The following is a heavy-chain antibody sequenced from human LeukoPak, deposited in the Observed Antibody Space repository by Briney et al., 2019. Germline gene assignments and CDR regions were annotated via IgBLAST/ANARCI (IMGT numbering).Heavy chain of an antibody. CDR1: GGSFSGYY. V-gene: IGHV4-34*01. J-gene: IGHJ4*02. D-gene: IGHD2-15*01. CDR3: AREGIVVVAAYDY. Sequence: SETLSLTCAVYGGSFSGYYWSWIRQPPGKGLEWIGEINHSGSTNYNPSLKSRVTISVDTSKNQFSLKLSSVTAADTAVYYCAREGIVVVAAYDYWGQGTLVTVSS. CDR2: INHSGST.